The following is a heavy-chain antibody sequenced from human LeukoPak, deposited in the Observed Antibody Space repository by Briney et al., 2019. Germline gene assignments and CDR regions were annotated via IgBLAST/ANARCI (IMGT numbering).Heavy chain of an antibody. CDR1: GYTFTSYG. V-gene: IGHV1-18*01. Sequence: GASVKVSCKASGYTFTSYGISWVRQAPGQGLEWMGWISAYNGNTNYAQKLQGRVTMTTDTSTSTAYMELRSLRSDDTAVYYCAREGSRYSSGWYGYWGQGTLVTVSS. CDR2: ISAYNGNT. CDR3: AREGSRYSSGWYGY. J-gene: IGHJ4*02. D-gene: IGHD6-19*01.